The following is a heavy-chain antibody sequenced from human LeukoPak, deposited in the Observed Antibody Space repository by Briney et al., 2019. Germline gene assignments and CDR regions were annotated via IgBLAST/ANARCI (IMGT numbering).Heavy chain of an antibody. D-gene: IGHD6-13*01. J-gene: IGHJ4*02. CDR3: ARARQQLVQGVDY. CDR2: INPNSGGT. CDR1: GYTFTGYY. V-gene: IGHV1-2*06. Sequence: ASVKVSCKASGYTFTGYYMHWVRQAPGQGLEWMGRINPNSGGTNYAQKFQGRVTMTRDTSISTGYMELSRLRSHDTAVYYCARARQQLVQGVDYWGQGTLVTVSS.